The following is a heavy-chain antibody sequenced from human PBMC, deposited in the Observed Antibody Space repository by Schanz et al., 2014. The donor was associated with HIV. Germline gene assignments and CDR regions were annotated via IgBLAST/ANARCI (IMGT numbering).Heavy chain of an antibody. J-gene: IGHJ4*02. Sequence: QVQLVQSGAEVKMPGASVKVSCKSSGYTFSDYYMHWLRQAPGQGLEWMGWINPNSGGTNYAQKFQGRVTMTTDTSTSTAYMELRSLRSEDTAVYFCATGGTMGYFESWGQGTLVTVSS. V-gene: IGHV1-2*02. CDR1: GYTFSDYY. D-gene: IGHD1-7*01. CDR2: INPNSGGT. CDR3: ATGGTMGYFES.